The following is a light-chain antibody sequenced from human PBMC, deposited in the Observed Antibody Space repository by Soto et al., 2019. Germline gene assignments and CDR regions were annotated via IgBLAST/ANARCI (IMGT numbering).Light chain of an antibody. CDR1: QSVSSY. Sequence: EIVLTQSPATLSLSPGERATLSCRASQSVSSYLAWYRQKPGQAPRLLIYDASNRATGVPARFSGSGSGTDFTLTISSLEPEDFAVYYCQHRRDFGQGTRLEIK. V-gene: IGKV3-11*01. CDR2: DAS. J-gene: IGKJ5*01. CDR3: QHRRD.